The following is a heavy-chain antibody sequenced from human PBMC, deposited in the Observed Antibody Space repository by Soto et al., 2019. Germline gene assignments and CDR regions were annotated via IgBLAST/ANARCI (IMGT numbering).Heavy chain of an antibody. V-gene: IGHV3-64D*06. CDR2: ISSNGGST. CDR3: VKDKDIVVVPALPGPSYYYYGMNV. D-gene: IGHD2-2*01. Sequence: PGGSLRLSCSASGFTLSSYAMHWVRQAPGKGLEYVSAISSNGGSTYYADSVKGIFTISRDNSKNTLYLQMSSLRAKDTAVSYCVKDKDIVVVPALPGPSYYYYGMNVWGQG. CDR1: GFTLSSYA. J-gene: IGHJ6*02.